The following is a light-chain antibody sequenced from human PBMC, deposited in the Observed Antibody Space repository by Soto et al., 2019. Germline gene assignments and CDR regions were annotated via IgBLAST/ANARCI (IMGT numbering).Light chain of an antibody. Sequence: EIVLTQSPGTLSLSPGERATLSCRASQSVSTSYLAGYQHKPGQAPRLLIYGTSSRATGIPDRFSGSGSGTDFTLTISRLEPEDFAVYYCQQYGSSPTWTFGQGTKVEIK. J-gene: IGKJ1*01. CDR1: QSVSTSY. CDR2: GTS. CDR3: QQYGSSPTWT. V-gene: IGKV3-20*01.